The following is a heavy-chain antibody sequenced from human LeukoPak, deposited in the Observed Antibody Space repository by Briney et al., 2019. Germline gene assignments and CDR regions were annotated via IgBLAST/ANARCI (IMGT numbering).Heavy chain of an antibody. CDR1: GYTFTGYY. Sequence: ASVKVSRKASGYTFTGYYMHWVRQAPGQGLEWMGWINPNSGGTNYAQKFQGRVTMTRDTSISTAYMELSRLRSDDTAVYYWARDTRHRYCSSAICYRGWFDPWGQGTLVTVSS. CDR3: ARDTRHRYCSSAICYRGWFDP. V-gene: IGHV1-2*02. J-gene: IGHJ5*02. CDR2: INPNSGGT. D-gene: IGHD2-2*01.